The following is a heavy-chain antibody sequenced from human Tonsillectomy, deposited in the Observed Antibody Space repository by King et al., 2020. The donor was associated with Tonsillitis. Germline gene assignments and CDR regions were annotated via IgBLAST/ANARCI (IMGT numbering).Heavy chain of an antibody. CDR2: MNPKSGNT. CDR1: GYTFTSD. V-gene: IGHV1-8*01. Sequence: VQLVESGAEVKKPGASVKVSCKASGYTFTSDINWVRQASGQGLEWMGWMNPKSGNTDYAQRFQGRLTMTRDTSISTAYMELTSLRSEDTAVYYCARALVSYDCSGGNCYTLDSWGQGTLVTVSS. CDR3: ARALVSYDCSGGNCYTLDS. D-gene: IGHD2-15*01. J-gene: IGHJ4*02.